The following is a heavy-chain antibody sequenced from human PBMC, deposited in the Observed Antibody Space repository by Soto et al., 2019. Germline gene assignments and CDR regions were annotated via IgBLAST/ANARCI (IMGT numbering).Heavy chain of an antibody. CDR3: AHITVQFGAVAGRNPVFDY. J-gene: IGHJ4*02. CDR2: IYWNDDK. Sequence: SGPTLVKPTQTLTLTCTFSGFSLSTSGVGVGWIRQPPGKALEWLALIYWNDDKHYSPSLKSRLTITKDTSKNQVVLTMTNMDPVDTATYYCAHITVQFGAVAGRNPVFDYWGQGTLVTVSS. V-gene: IGHV2-5*01. CDR1: GFSLSTSGVG. D-gene: IGHD6-19*01.